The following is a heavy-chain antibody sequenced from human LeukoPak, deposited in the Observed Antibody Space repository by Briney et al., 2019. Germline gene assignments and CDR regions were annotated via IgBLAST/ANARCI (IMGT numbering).Heavy chain of an antibody. J-gene: IGHJ4*02. CDR3: ARAGSMFLFFDY. V-gene: IGHV3-30-3*01. CDR2: ISYDGSNK. Sequence: GRSLRLSCAASGFTFSSYAMHWVRQAPGKGLEWVAVISYDGSNKYYADSVKGRFTISRDNSKNTLYLQMNSLRAEDTAVYYCARAGSMFLFFDYWGQGTLVTVSS. D-gene: IGHD3-10*02. CDR1: GFTFSSYA.